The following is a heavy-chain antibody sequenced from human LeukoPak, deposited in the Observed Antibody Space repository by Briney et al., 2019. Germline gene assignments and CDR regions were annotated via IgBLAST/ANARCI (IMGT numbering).Heavy chain of an antibody. CDR1: GLSLSSFA. CDR2: IRGNGET. Sequence: HPGGCLRLSCAASGLSLSSFAMSSVPEGPAGGLEWVSSIRGNGETFYADSVKGRFTLSSDSSRNTVYFQLNSLRVEDTVIYYCAKASWVLITDAVRWGQETLVTVSS. J-gene: IGHJ4*02. V-gene: IGHV3-23*01. D-gene: IGHD1-14*01. CDR3: AKASWVLITDAVR.